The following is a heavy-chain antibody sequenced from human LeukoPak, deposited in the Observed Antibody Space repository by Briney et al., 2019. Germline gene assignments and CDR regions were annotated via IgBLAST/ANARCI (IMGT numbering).Heavy chain of an antibody. CDR3: ARGSHAAGMYYFDY. J-gene: IGHJ4*02. D-gene: IGHD6-13*01. V-gene: IGHV4-31*03. Sequence: SQTLSLTCTVSGGSISSGGYYWSWIRQHPGKGLEWIGYIYYSGSTYYNTSLKSRVTISVDTSKNQFSLKLSSVTAADTAVYYCARGSHAAGMYYFDYWGQGTLVTVSS. CDR2: IYYSGST. CDR1: GGSISSGGYY.